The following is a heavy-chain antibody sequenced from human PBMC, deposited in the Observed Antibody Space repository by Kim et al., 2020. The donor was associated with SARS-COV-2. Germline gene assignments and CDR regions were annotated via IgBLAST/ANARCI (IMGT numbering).Heavy chain of an antibody. CDR1: GFTFSSYS. Sequence: GGSLRLSCAASGFTFSSYSMNWVRQAPGKGLEWVSSISSSSSYIYYADSVKGRFTISRDNAKNSLYLQMNSLRAEDTAVYYCARDRSSSTSCYGYWGQGTLVTVSS. CDR3: ARDRSSSTSCYGY. CDR2: ISSSSSYI. V-gene: IGHV3-21*01. D-gene: IGHD2-2*01. J-gene: IGHJ4*02.